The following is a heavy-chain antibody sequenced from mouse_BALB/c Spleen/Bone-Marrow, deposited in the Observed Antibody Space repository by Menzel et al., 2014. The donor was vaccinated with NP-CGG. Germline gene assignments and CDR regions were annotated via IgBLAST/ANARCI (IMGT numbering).Heavy chain of an antibody. CDR3: TPRLRY. Sequence: LQQSGSELVRPGASVKLSCKASGYAFTSYWMHWVKQRPGQGLEWIGNIYPGSGSTNYDEKFKGKATLTVDTSSSTAYMQLSSLTSEDSAVYYCTPRLRYWGQGTTLTVSS. CDR1: GYAFTSYW. V-gene: IGHV1S22*01. J-gene: IGHJ2*01. CDR2: IYPGSGST. D-gene: IGHD1-2*01.